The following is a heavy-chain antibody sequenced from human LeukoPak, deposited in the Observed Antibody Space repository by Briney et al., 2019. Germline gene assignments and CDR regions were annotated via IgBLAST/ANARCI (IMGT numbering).Heavy chain of an antibody. V-gene: IGHV3-74*01. CDR1: GFTFSSYW. J-gene: IGHJ4*02. D-gene: IGHD6-13*01. CDR3: ARGSPRGIAAAGTNY. Sequence: PGGSLRLSCAASGFTFSSYWMHWVRQAPGNGLVWVSRINTDGSSTSYADSVKGRFTIPRDNAKNTLYLQMNSLRAEDTAVYYCARGSPRGIAAAGTNYWGQGTLVTVSS. CDR2: INTDGSST.